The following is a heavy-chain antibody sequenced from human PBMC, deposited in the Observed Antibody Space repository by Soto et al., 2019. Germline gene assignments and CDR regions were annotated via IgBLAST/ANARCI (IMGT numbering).Heavy chain of an antibody. V-gene: IGHV4-59*12. CDR1: GGSISSYY. J-gene: IGHJ5*02. Sequence: PSETLSLTCTVSGGSISSYYWSWIRQPPGKGLEWIGYIYYSGSTNYNPSLKSRVTISVDTSKNQFSLKLSSVTAADTAVYYCARDRWNYYDSSGPAEYLNNWFDPWGQGTLVTVSS. CDR2: IYYSGST. D-gene: IGHD3-22*01. CDR3: ARDRWNYYDSSGPAEYLNNWFDP.